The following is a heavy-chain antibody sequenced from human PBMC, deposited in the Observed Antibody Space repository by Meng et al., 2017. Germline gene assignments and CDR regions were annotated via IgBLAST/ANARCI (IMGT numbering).Heavy chain of an antibody. CDR3: SRDLMVRGVNSMGV. V-gene: IGHV3-53*04. D-gene: IGHD3-10*01. Sequence: GGSLRLSCAASGFTVSSNYMSWVRQAPGKGLEWVSVIYSGGSTYYADSVKGRFTISRHNSKNTLYLQMNSLRAEDTAVYYCSRDLMVRGVNSMGVWGQGTTVTVSS. J-gene: IGHJ6*02. CDR1: GFTVSSNY. CDR2: IYSGGST.